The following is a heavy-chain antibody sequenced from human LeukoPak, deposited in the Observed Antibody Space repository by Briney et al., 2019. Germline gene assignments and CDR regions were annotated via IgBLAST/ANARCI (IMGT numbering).Heavy chain of an antibody. J-gene: IGHJ5*02. D-gene: IGHD2-15*01. CDR2: INPNSGGT. CDR1: GYTFTGYY. V-gene: IGHV1-2*02. Sequence: ASVKVSCKASGYTFTGYYMHWVRQAPGQGLEWMGWINPNSGGTNCAQKFQGRVTMTRDTSISTAYMELSRLRSDDTAVYYCARRGGYCSGGSCPGWFDPWGQGTLVTVSS. CDR3: ARRGGYCSGGSCPGWFDP.